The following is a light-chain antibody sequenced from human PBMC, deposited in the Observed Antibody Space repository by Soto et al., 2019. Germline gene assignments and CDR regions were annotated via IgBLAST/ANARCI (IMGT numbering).Light chain of an antibody. J-gene: IGKJ5*01. Sequence: EIVLTPSPATLSLSPGERATLSCRASQSVSSYLAWYQQKPGQAPRLLIYDASNRATGIPARFSGSGSGTDFTLTISSLEPEDFAVYYCQQYNSWPLTFGPGTRLEI. V-gene: IGKV3-11*01. CDR3: QQYNSWPLT. CDR1: QSVSSY. CDR2: DAS.